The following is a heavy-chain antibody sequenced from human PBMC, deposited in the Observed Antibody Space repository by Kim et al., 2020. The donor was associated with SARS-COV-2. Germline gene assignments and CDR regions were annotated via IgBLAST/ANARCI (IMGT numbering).Heavy chain of an antibody. CDR2: IYYSGST. V-gene: IGHV4-59*01. D-gene: IGHD3-16*01. J-gene: IGHJ3*02. CDR1: GGSISSYY. Sequence: SETLSLTCTVSGGSISSYYWSWIRQPPGKGLEWIGYIYYSGSTNYNPSLKSRVTISVDTSKNQFSLKLSSVTAADTAVYYCARVAGGGWPDDAFDIWGQGTMVTVSS. CDR3: ARVAGGGWPDDAFDI.